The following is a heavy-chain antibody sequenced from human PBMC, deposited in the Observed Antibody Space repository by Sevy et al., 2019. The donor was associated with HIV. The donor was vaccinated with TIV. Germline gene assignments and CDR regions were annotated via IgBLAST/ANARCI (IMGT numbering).Heavy chain of an antibody. CDR3: ARDDTSVAGRFYYYYGMYV. D-gene: IGHD6-19*01. Sequence: GGSLRLSCAASGFTFSSYSMNWVRQAPGKGLEWVSYISSSRSTLYYADSVKGRFTISIDNAKNSLYLQMNSLRVEDTAVYYCARDDTSVAGRFYYYYGMYVWGQGTTVTVSS. J-gene: IGHJ6*02. CDR1: GFTFSSYS. CDR2: ISSSRSTL. V-gene: IGHV3-48*01.